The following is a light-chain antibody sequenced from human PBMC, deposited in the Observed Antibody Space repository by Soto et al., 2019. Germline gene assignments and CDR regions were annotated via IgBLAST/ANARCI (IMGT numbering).Light chain of an antibody. J-gene: IGKJ1*01. Sequence: DIQMTQSPSFLSASVGHRVTITCRASQTIITYLNWYQQKPGEAPKLLIYAASNLQIGVPSRSNVSGSDTYFTLTISSLQPEDLATYFCQQSFSAPWTFGQGTKVEIK. CDR1: QTIITY. CDR2: AAS. V-gene: IGKV1-39*01. CDR3: QQSFSAPWT.